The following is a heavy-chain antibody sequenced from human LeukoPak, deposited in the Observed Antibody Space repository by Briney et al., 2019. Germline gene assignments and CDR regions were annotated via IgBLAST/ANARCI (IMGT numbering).Heavy chain of an antibody. CDR2: INLNSGGA. D-gene: IGHD3-16*01. CDR1: GYTFTGYY. V-gene: IGHV1-2*02. CDR3: ARVSPWHYYYMDV. J-gene: IGHJ6*03. Sequence: ASVKVSCKASGYTFTGYYMHWVRQAPGQGLEWMGWINLNSGGANYALKFQGRVTMTRDTSISTAYMELSRLRSDDTAVYYCARVSPWHYYYMDVWGKGTTVTISS.